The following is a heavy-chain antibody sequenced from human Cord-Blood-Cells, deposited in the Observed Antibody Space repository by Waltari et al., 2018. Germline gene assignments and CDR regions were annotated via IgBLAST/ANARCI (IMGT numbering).Heavy chain of an antibody. CDR1: GFTFSSYA. CDR3: ASGVSNYFDY. V-gene: IGHV3-30-3*01. Sequence: QVQLVESGGGVDQPGRSLRLSCAASGFTFSSYALHWVRQAPGKGLEWLAVISYEGSNKYYADSVKGRFTISRDNSKNTLYLQMNSLRAEDTAVYYCASGVSNYFDYWGQGTLVTVSS. D-gene: IGHD3-3*01. J-gene: IGHJ4*02. CDR2: ISYEGSNK.